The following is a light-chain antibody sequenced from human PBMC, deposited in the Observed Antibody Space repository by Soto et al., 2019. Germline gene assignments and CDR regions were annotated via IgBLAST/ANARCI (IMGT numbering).Light chain of an antibody. CDR1: QTLLYSSNSKSY. CDR2: WAS. CDR3: QQYYNTQWK. J-gene: IGKJ1*01. Sequence: DFVMTQSPDSLAVSLGERATINCKSSQTLLYSSNSKSYLAWYQQKPGQSPKLLIHWASTRESGVPDRFSGTGSGTDFTVTSDSLQAEDVEVCDCQQYYNTQWKCGKGTKADI. V-gene: IGKV4-1*01.